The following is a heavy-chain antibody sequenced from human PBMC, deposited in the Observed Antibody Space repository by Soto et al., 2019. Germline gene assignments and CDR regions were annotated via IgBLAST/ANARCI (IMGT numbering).Heavy chain of an antibody. CDR2: ISYDGSNK. J-gene: IGHJ1*01. D-gene: IGHD6-19*01. CDR3: AKDRQQWLVLASEYFQH. Sequence: HPGGSLRLSCAASGFTFSSYGMHWVRQAPGKGLEWVAVISYDGSNKYYADSVKGRFTISRDNSKNTLYLQMNSLRAEDTAVYYCAKDRQQWLVLASEYFQHWGQGTLVTVSS. V-gene: IGHV3-30*18. CDR1: GFTFSSYG.